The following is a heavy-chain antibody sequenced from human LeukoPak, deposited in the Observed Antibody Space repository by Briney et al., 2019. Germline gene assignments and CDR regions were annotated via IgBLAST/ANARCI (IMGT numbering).Heavy chain of an antibody. CDR3: AKGESGWYFDY. Sequence: GGSLRLSCAASGFTFSSYAMNWVRQAPGKGLEWVSTITGSGGSTYYADSVKGRFTISRDNSENTLYLQMNSLRAEDTAVYYCAKGESGWYFDYWGQGTLVTVSS. J-gene: IGHJ4*02. CDR2: ITGSGGST. CDR1: GFTFSSYA. D-gene: IGHD6-19*01. V-gene: IGHV3-23*01.